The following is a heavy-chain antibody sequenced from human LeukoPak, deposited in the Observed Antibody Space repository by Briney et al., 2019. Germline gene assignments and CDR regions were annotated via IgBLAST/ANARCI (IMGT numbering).Heavy chain of an antibody. CDR3: TTGHSSWYWVDY. J-gene: IGHJ4*02. V-gene: IGHV3-15*01. CDR2: ITSKTDGGTT. Sequence: GRSLRLSCAASGFTFSNYGMHWVRQAPGKGLEWVGRITSKTDGGTTDYAEPVKGRFTISRDDSENTLYLQMNSLKTEDTAVYFCTTGHSSWYWVDYWGQGTLVTVSS. D-gene: IGHD6-13*01. CDR1: GFTFSNYG.